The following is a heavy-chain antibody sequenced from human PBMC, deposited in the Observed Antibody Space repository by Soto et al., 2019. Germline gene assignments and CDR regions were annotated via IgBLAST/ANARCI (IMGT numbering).Heavy chain of an antibody. D-gene: IGHD3-10*02. CDR1: WGSFRWYY. CDR3: ARGHVRGVI. Sequence: QVQLQQLGAGLLKPSENLALTCAVYWGSFRWYYLSWIRPPPRKGLEWIGEINHSGSTNYNPSLKSRVTISVDTSKNQFSLKLSSVTAADTAVYYCARGHVRGVIWGQGTLVTVSS. J-gene: IGHJ4*02. V-gene: IGHV4-34*01. CDR2: INHSGST.